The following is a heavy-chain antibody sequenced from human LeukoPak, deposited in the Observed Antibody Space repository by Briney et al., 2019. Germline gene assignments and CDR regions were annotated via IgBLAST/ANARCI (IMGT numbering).Heavy chain of an antibody. CDR3: STLTSRGLSDS. D-gene: IGHD1-20*01. V-gene: IGHV3-15*07. Sequence: TGGSLRLSCAASGFTFTNAWMNWVRQAPGKGLEWVGRIKSRADGETIDYAAPVKGRFTFSRDDSKNMLYLQMNSLKSEDTAVYYCSTLTSRGLSDSWGQGTLVTVSS. CDR2: IKSRADGETI. J-gene: IGHJ4*02. CDR1: GFTFTNAW.